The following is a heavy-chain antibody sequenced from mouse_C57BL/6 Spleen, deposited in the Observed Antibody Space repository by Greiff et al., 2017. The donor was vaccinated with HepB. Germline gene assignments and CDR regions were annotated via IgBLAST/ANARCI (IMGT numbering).Heavy chain of an antibody. CDR2: IDPSDSYT. D-gene: IGHD1-1*01. CDR1: GYTFTSYW. Sequence: QVQLQQPGAELVKPGASVKLSCKASGYTFTSYWMQWVKQRPGQGLEWIGEIDPSDSYTNYNQKFKGKATLTVDTSSSTAYMQLSSLTSEDSAVYYCARNGGSSPLPMDYWGQGTSVTVSS. V-gene: IGHV1-50*01. J-gene: IGHJ4*01. CDR3: ARNGGSSPLPMDY.